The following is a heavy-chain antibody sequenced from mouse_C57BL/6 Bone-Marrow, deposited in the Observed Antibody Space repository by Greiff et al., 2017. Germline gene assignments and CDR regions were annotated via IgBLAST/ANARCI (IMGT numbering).Heavy chain of an antibody. V-gene: IGHV2-5*01. J-gene: IGHJ1*03. CDR1: GFSLTSYA. Sequence: VQRVESGPGLVQPSQSLSITCTVSGFSLTSYAVHWVRQSPGKGLEWLGVIWRGGSKDYNAASMSRLSITKDNSNSQVFFKMNSLQADDTAIYDCAKNYYGPNWYFDVWGTGTTVTVSS. CDR2: IWRGGSK. D-gene: IGHD1-1*01. CDR3: AKNYYGPNWYFDV.